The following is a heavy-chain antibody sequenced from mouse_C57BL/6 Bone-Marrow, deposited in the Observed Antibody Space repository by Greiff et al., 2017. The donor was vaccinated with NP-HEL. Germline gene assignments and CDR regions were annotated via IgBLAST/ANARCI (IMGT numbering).Heavy chain of an antibody. Sequence: EVQLQQSGGGLVKPGGSLKLSCAASGFTFSDYGMHWVRQAPEKGLEWVAYISSGSSTIYYADTVKGRFTISRDNAKNTLFLQMTSLRSEDTAMYYCARAYDYDWNYAMDYWGQGTSVTVSS. V-gene: IGHV5-17*01. CDR2: ISSGSSTI. CDR1: GFTFSDYG. J-gene: IGHJ4*01. CDR3: ARAYDYDWNYAMDY. D-gene: IGHD2-4*01.